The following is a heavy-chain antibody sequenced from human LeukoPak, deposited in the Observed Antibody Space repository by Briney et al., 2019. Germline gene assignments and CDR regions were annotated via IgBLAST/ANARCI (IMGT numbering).Heavy chain of an antibody. J-gene: IGHJ3*02. CDR1: GGTFSSYA. D-gene: IGHD6-13*01. CDR3: ARVDSSSWYDAFDI. Sequence: VASVKVSCKASGGTFSSYAISWVRQAPGQGLEWMGGIIPIFGTANYAQKFQGRVTITTDESTSTAYMELSSLRSEDTAVYYCARVDSSSWYDAFDIWGQGTMVTVSS. V-gene: IGHV1-69*05. CDR2: IIPIFGTA.